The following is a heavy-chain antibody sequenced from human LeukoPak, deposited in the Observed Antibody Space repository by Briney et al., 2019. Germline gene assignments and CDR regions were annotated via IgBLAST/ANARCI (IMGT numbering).Heavy chain of an antibody. J-gene: IGHJ3*02. CDR3: ARTNYQLLDAFDI. V-gene: IGHV4-39*07. CDR2: IYYSGST. CDR1: GGSISSSSYY. D-gene: IGHD2-2*01. Sequence: PSETLSLTCTVSGGSISSSSYYWGWIRQPPGKGLEWIGSIYYSGSTYYNPSLKSRVTISVDTSKNQFSLKLSSVTAADTAVYYCARTNYQLLDAFDIWGQGTTVTVSS.